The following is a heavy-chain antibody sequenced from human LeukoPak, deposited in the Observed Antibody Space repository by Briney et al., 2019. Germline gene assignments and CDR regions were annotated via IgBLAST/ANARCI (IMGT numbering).Heavy chain of an antibody. CDR1: GYTFTGHY. J-gene: IGHJ4*02. CDR2: INPNSGGT. Sequence: ASVKVSCKASGYTFTGHYMHWVRQAPGQGLEWMGWINPNSGGTNYAQKFQGRVTMTRDTSISTAYMELSRLRSDDTAVYYCARERGRIQLWLQYYWGQGTLVTVSS. CDR3: ARERGRIQLWLQYY. V-gene: IGHV1-2*02. D-gene: IGHD5-18*01.